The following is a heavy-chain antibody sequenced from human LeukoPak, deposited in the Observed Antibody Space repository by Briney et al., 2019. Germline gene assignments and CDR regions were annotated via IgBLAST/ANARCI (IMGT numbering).Heavy chain of an antibody. CDR3: AREWGSGSYLDY. V-gene: IGHV4-31*03. CDR1: GGSISSGVYY. D-gene: IGHD3-10*01. Sequence: IPSQTLSLTCTVSGGSISSGVYYGTWIRQHPGKGLEWIGYIYYSGSTYYNPSLKSRVTISVDTSKNQFSLNLSSVTAADTAVYHCAREWGSGSYLDYWGQGTLVTVSS. J-gene: IGHJ4*02. CDR2: IYYSGST.